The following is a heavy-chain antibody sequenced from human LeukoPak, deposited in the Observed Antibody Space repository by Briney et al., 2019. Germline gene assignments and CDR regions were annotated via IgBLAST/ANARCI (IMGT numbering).Heavy chain of an antibody. CDR3: ARDRAIRDYYYGMDV. CDR2: IWYDGSNK. Sequence: GRSLRLSCAASGFTFSSYGMHWVRQAPGKGLEWVAVIWYDGSNKYYADSVKGRFTISRDNSKNTLYLQMNSLRAEDTAVYYCARDRAIRDYYYGMDVWGQGTTVTVSS. V-gene: IGHV3-33*01. J-gene: IGHJ6*02. CDR1: GFTFSSYG. D-gene: IGHD2-21*01.